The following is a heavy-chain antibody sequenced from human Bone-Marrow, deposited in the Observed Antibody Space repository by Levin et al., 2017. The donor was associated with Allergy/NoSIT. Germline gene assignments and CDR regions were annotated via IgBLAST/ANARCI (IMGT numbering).Heavy chain of an antibody. V-gene: IGHV5-51*01. Sequence: KVSCKGSGYSFTSYWIGWVRQMPGKGLEWMGIIYPGDSDTRYSPSFQGQVTISADKSISTAYLQWSSLKASDTAMYYCAIRRAGILYQGGMDVWGQGTTVTVSS. CDR1: GYSFTSYW. D-gene: IGHD2-8*01. J-gene: IGHJ6*02. CDR3: AIRRAGILYQGGMDV. CDR2: IYPGDSDT.